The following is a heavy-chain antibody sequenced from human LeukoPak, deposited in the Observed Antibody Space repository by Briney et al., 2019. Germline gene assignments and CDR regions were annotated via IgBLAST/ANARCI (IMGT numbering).Heavy chain of an antibody. D-gene: IGHD3-16*01. CDR2: ISGSNSYI. CDR3: AKEVRGDAFDI. CDR1: GFTFSDYA. J-gene: IGHJ3*02. V-gene: IGHV3-21*01. Sequence: GGSLRLSCTTSGFTFSDYAMSWVRQAPGKGLEWVSSISGSNSYIYYADSMKGRFTISRDNAKNSLYLQMNSLRAEDTAVYYCAKEVRGDAFDIWGQGTMVTVSS.